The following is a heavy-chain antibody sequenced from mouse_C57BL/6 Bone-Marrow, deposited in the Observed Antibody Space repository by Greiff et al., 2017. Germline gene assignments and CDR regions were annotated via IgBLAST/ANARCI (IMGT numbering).Heavy chain of an antibody. V-gene: IGHV5-17*01. CDR2: ISSGSGTI. D-gene: IGHD1-1*01. Sequence: EVKVEESGGGLVKPGGSLKLSCAASGFTFSDYGMHWVRQAPGKGLEWVAYISSGSGTIYYADTVKGRFTISRDNAKNTLFMQMTSLRSEDSAVYYCARRCYYGSVGYFDVWGTGTTVTVSS. J-gene: IGHJ1*03. CDR1: GFTFSDYG. CDR3: ARRCYYGSVGYFDV.